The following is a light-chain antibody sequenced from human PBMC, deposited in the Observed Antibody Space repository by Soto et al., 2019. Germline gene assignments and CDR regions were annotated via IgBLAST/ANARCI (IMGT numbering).Light chain of an antibody. CDR2: GAS. CDR3: QQYGSSPGT. Sequence: EIGLTQSSGTLSLSPGERATLSCRASQSVSSSYLAWYQQKPGQAPRLLIYGASSRATGIPDRFSGSGSGTDFTLTISRLEPEDFAVYYCQQYGSSPGTFGQGTKVDIK. CDR1: QSVSSSY. J-gene: IGKJ1*01. V-gene: IGKV3-20*01.